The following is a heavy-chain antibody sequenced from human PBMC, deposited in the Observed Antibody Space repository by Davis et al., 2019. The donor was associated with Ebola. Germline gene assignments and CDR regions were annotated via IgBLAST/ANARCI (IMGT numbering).Heavy chain of an antibody. CDR1: GFTFSSYS. Sequence: GESLKISCAASGFTFSSYSMNWVRQAPGKGLEWVSSISSSSSYIYYADSVKGRFTISRDNVKNSLYLQMNSLRAEDTAVYYCAAADIVVVVDGTSYPHAFDTWGQGTVVTVSS. J-gene: IGHJ3*02. D-gene: IGHD2-15*01. V-gene: IGHV3-21*01. CDR3: AAADIVVVVDGTSYPHAFDT. CDR2: ISSSSSYI.